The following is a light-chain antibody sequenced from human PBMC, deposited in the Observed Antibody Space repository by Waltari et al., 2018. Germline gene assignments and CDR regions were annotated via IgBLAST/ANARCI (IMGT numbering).Light chain of an antibody. J-gene: IGLJ2*01. Sequence: LGLTQSPSASASLGASVKITCSLPGEYSAYAIACHQQQPLKGPRYLMTVNSDGSDKKGDGISERFSGSSSDLDRYLIISRLQSDDEADYFCQTWGTGIQLFGSGTKLTVL. V-gene: IGLV4-69*01. CDR1: GEYSAYA. CDR3: QTWGTGIQL. CDR2: VNSDGSD.